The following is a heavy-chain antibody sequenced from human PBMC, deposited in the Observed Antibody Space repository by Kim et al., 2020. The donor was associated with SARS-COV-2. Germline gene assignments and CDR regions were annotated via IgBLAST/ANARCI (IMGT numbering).Heavy chain of an antibody. CDR3: ARDWGPRYSSSPQGDY. V-gene: IGHV1-46*01. CDR2: INPSGGST. Sequence: ASVKVSCKASGYTFTSYYMHWVRQAPGQGLEWMGIINPSGGSTSYAQKFQGRVTMTRDTSTSTVYMELSSLRSEDTAVYYCARDWGPRYSSSPQGDYWGQGTLVTVSS. D-gene: IGHD6-6*01. CDR1: GYTFTSYY. J-gene: IGHJ4*02.